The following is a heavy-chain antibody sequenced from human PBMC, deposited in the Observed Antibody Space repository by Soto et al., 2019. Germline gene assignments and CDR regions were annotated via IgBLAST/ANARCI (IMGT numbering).Heavy chain of an antibody. CDR1: GFTFDDYT. CDR3: AKDFYFGSGRYTCSGDFDI. V-gene: IGHV3-43*01. D-gene: IGHD3-10*01. J-gene: IGHJ3*02. Sequence: EVQLVESGGVVVQPGGSLRLSCAASGFTFDDYTMHWVRQAPGKGLEWVSLISWDGGSTYYADSVKGRFAISRYNSKNSLYLQMHCLRTEDTASYYSAKDFYFGSGRYTCSGDFDIWGQGTMVTVSS. CDR2: ISWDGGST.